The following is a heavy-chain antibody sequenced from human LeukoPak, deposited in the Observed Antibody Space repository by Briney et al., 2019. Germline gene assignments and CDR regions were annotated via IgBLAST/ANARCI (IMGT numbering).Heavy chain of an antibody. V-gene: IGHV3-30*18. CDR1: GFTFSSYG. D-gene: IGHD2-21*02. J-gene: IGHJ1*01. Sequence: GRSLRLSYAASGFTFSSYGMHWVRQAPGKGLEWVAVISYDGSNKYYADSVKGRFTISRDNSKNTLYLQMNSLRAEDTAVYYCAKDLSGDFRISTAWHWGQGTLVTVSS. CDR3: AKDLSGDFRISTAWH. CDR2: ISYDGSNK.